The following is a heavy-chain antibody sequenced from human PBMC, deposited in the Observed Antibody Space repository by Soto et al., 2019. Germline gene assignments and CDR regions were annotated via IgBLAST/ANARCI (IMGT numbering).Heavy chain of an antibody. CDR1: GGYISSGGYS. Sequence: SETLSVTCAVAGGYISSGGYSLSWLRQPPGKGLEWIGYIYHSGSTYYNPSLKSRVTISVDRSKNQFSLKLSSVTAADTAVYYCARVYSSSWYDGGFDYWGQGTLVTVSS. CDR3: ARVYSSSWYDGGFDY. D-gene: IGHD6-13*01. CDR2: IYHSGST. V-gene: IGHV4-30-2*01. J-gene: IGHJ4*02.